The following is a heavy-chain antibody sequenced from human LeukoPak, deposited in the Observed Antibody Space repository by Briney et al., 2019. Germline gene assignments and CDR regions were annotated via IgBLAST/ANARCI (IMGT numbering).Heavy chain of an antibody. V-gene: IGHV4-4*07. J-gene: IGHJ4*02. D-gene: IGHD3-10*01. CDR1: GGAIISYY. Sequence: SETLSLTCSVSGGAIISYYWSWIRQPAEKGLEWIGRIYTSGSTSYNPSLKSRVTISVDKSKNQFSLKLSSVTAADTAVYYCARVSLYYYADYWGQGTLVTVSS. CDR3: ARVSLYYYADY. CDR2: IYTSGST.